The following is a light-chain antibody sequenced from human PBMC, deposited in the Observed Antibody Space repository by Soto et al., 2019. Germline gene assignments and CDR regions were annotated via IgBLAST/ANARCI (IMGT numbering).Light chain of an antibody. V-gene: IGKV1-5*03. CDR1: QGISTW. J-gene: IGKJ1*01. CDR2: KVS. CDR3: QQYSSYWT. Sequence: DIQMTQSPSTLSASVGDRVTITCRASQGISTWLAWYQQKPGKAPKLLIYKVSSLDSGVPSRFSGSGSGTEFTLTISSLQPDDFATYYCQQYSSYWTFGQGTKVEIK.